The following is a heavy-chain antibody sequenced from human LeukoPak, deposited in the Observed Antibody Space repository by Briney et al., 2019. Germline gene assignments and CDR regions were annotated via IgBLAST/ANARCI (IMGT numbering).Heavy chain of an antibody. V-gene: IGHV1-2*02. CDR3: ARDRITIFGVVTGLGY. Sequence: ASVKVSCKASGYTFTGYYMHWVRQAPGQGLEWMGWTNPNSGGTNYAQKFQGRVTMTRDTSISTAYMVLSRLRSDDTAVYYCARDRITIFGVVTGLGYWGQGTLVAVSS. CDR2: TNPNSGGT. J-gene: IGHJ4*02. CDR1: GYTFTGYY. D-gene: IGHD3-3*01.